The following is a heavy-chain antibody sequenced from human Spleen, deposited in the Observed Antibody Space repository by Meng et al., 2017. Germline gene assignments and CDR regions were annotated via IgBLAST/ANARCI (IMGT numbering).Heavy chain of an antibody. CDR2: INHSGST. Sequence: SETLSLTCAVYGGSFSGYYWSWIRQPPGKGLEWIGEINHSGSTNYNPSLKSRVTISVDTSKNQFSLKLSSVTAADTAVYYCARDGDYDVFDIWGQGTMVTVSS. J-gene: IGHJ3*02. D-gene: IGHD4-17*01. CDR1: GGSFSGYY. V-gene: IGHV4-34*01. CDR3: ARDGDYDVFDI.